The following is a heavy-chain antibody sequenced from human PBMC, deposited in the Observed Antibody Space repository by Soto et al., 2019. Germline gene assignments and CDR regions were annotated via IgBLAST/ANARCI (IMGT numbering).Heavy chain of an antibody. CDR3: AKKGRDPRPCDY. CDR2: ISWSGGSI. Sequence: GGSLRLSCAASGFTFDDYAMHWVRQAPGKGLEWVSGISWSGGSICYADSVKGRFTISRDNSKNTLYLQMNSLRAEDTAVYYCAKKGRDPRPCDYWCQGTLVTVSS. CDR1: GFTFDDYA. J-gene: IGHJ4*02. V-gene: IGHV3-9*01.